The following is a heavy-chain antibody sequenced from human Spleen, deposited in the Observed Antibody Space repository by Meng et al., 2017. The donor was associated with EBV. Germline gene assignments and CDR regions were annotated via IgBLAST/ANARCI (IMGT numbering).Heavy chain of an antibody. CDR3: ANGNSGYDYHLTFDF. D-gene: IGHD5-12*01. CDR1: GYTFSSST. V-gene: IGHV1-18*01. CDR2: ISAYNGHT. J-gene: IGHJ4*02. Sequence: VAKAGVSVKGSCKDFGYTFSSSTTSWSRQATGQGLEWMGWISAYNGHTNYAQNLQGRVALTTDTSTSTVYMELRSLRPDETAVYYCANGNSGYDYHLTFDFWGQGTLVTVSS.